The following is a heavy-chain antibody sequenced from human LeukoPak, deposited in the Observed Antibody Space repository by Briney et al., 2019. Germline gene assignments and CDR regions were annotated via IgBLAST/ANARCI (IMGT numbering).Heavy chain of an antibody. V-gene: IGHV3-66*01. D-gene: IGHD6-13*01. Sequence: GGSLRLSCAASGFTVSSNYMSWVRQAPGKGLEWVSVIYSGGSTYYADSVKGRFTISRDNSKNTLYLQMNSLRAEDTAVYYCARDSQQLVNFDYWGQGTLVTVSS. CDR2: IYSGGST. CDR1: GFTVSSNY. CDR3: ARDSQQLVNFDY. J-gene: IGHJ4*02.